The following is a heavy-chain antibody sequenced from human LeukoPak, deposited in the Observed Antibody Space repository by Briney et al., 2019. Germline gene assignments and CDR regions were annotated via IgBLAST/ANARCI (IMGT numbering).Heavy chain of an antibody. Sequence: GGSLRLSCAASGFTFGRYGMSWVRQAPGKGLEWVSSISHSGGNTYYADSVKGRFTISRDNSKKTLYLQMNNLSAEDTAVYYCAKDTRAAPVGYSSGWFSYVFDYWGQGTLVTVSS. V-gene: IGHV3-23*01. CDR2: ISHSGGNT. D-gene: IGHD6-19*01. CDR1: GFTFGRYG. J-gene: IGHJ4*02. CDR3: AKDTRAAPVGYSSGWFSYVFDY.